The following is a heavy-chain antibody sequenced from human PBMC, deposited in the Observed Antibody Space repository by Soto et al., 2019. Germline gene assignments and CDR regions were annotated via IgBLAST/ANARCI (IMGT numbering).Heavy chain of an antibody. CDR3: AREPAVAGMLALDF. D-gene: IGHD6-19*01. CDR2: INAANGNT. J-gene: IGHJ4*02. CDR1: GYTFSNYI. Sequence: QVQIVQSGAEVKKPGASVKISCKDSGYTFSNYITHWVRQAPGERLEWMGWINAANGNTKYSQKFQGRVTITRDTSATTVYMDLNSLKSEDTGVYYCAREPAVAGMLALDFWGQGTLATVSS. V-gene: IGHV1-3*01.